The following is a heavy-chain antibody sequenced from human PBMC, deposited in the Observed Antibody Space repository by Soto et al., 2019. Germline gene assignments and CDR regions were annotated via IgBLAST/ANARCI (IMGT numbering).Heavy chain of an antibody. J-gene: IGHJ4*02. Sequence: QVQLQQWGAGLLKPSETLSLTCAVYGGSFSGYYWTWIRQPPGTGLEWIGEINHSGSTNYNPPLKSAVTISVDTSKNQFSLKLTSVTAADSAVYYCARDKITGLFDYWGQGTLVTVSS. CDR1: GGSFSGYY. CDR3: ARDKITGLFDY. CDR2: INHSGST. V-gene: IGHV4-34*01. D-gene: IGHD2-8*02.